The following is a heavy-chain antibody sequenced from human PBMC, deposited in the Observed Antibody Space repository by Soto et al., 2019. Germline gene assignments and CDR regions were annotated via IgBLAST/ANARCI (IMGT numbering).Heavy chain of an antibody. Sequence: GGSLRLSCSASGFTFSMFSMHWVRQAPGKGPEYVSGISSNGDSTYYADSVKGRFTIPRDNSKNTLYLQMSSLRAVDTAVYYCVHPRSTVQIPPTWGQGTLVTVSS. D-gene: IGHD4-17*01. V-gene: IGHV3-64D*06. J-gene: IGHJ5*02. CDR3: VHPRSTVQIPPT. CDR2: ISSNGDST. CDR1: GFTFSMFS.